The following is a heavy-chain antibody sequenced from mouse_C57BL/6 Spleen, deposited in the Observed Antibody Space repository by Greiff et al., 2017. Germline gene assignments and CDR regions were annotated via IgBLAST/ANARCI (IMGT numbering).Heavy chain of an antibody. J-gene: IGHJ3*01. CDR1: GYSFTGYY. V-gene: IGHV1-42*01. Sequence: EVQLQQSGPELVKPGASVKISCKASGYSFTGYYMNWVKQSPEKSLEWIGEINPSTGGTTYNQKFKAKATLTVDKSSSTAYMQLKSLTSEDSAVYYCAIPYDDDAWFAYWGQGTLVTVSA. D-gene: IGHD2-4*01. CDR2: INPSTGGT. CDR3: AIPYDDDAWFAY.